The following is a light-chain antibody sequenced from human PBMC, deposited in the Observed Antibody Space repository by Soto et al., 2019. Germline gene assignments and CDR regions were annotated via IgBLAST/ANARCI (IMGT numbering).Light chain of an antibody. CDR2: ANN. V-gene: IGLV1-44*01. J-gene: IGLJ3*02. CDR3: AAWDDSLKGWV. CDR1: SSNIGSEH. Sequence: QSVLTQPPSASGTPGQRVTISCSGSSSNIGSEHNWYQQVPGTAPKLLIYANNQRPSGVPDRFSVSESGTSASLAIGGLQSEDEADYYCAAWDDSLKGWVFGGGTKLTVL.